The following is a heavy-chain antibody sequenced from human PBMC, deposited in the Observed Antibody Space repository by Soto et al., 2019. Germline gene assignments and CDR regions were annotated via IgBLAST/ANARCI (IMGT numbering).Heavy chain of an antibody. CDR3: ARFNGDYDILTGYEYNWFDP. D-gene: IGHD3-9*01. CDR1: GYTFTIYG. CDR2: ISAYNGNT. V-gene: IGHV1-18*01. J-gene: IGHJ5*02. Sequence: APVKLACKAAGYTFTIYGISLVRQAPGQGLEWMGWISAYNGNTNYAQTLQGRVTMTTDTSTSTAYMELRSLRSDDTAVYYCARFNGDYDILTGYEYNWFDPWGQGTLVTVSS.